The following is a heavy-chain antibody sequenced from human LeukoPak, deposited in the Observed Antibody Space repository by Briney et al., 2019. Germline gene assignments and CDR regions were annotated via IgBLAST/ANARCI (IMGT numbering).Heavy chain of an antibody. CDR2: IYYSGST. J-gene: IGHJ3*02. V-gene: IGHV4-59*01. D-gene: IGHD3-9*01. Sequence: SETLSLTCTVSGGSISSYYWSWIRQPPGKGLEWIRYIYYSGSTNYNPSLKSRVTISVDTFKNQFSLKLSSVTAADTAVYYCARAPYDILTRLGAFDIWGQGTMVTVSS. CDR1: GGSISSYY. CDR3: ARAPYDILTRLGAFDI.